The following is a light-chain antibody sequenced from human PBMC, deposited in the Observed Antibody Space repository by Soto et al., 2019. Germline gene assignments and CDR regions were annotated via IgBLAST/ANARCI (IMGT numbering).Light chain of an antibody. J-gene: IGKJ3*01. V-gene: IGKV3-15*01. CDR1: QSVATH. CDR3: QQYNKSTRT. Sequence: EIQMTPAPASQCVSPGDSPSLYSRASQSVATHLAWYQQKPGQAPRLLIYGASTRATGISDRFSGSGSGTEFTLTISTLQPEDFAVYYCQQYNKSTRTFGPGTKVDIK. CDR2: GAS.